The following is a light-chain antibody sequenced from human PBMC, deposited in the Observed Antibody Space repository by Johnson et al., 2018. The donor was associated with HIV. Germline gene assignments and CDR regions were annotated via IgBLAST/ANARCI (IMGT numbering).Light chain of an antibody. CDR1: SSNIGDNY. Sequence: QSVLTQPPSVSAAPGQKVTISCSGSSSNIGDNYVSWYQQLPGTAPKLLIYENTKRPSGIPDRFSGSKSGTSATLGITGLQTGDEGGYYCGTWDSSLSAGGVFGTGNKVTVL. CDR3: GTWDSSLSAGGV. V-gene: IGLV1-51*02. J-gene: IGLJ1*01. CDR2: ENT.